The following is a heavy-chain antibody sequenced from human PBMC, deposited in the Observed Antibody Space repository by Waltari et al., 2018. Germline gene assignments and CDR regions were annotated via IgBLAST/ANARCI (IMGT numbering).Heavy chain of an antibody. V-gene: IGHV4-59*01. CDR1: GGSISSYY. J-gene: IGHJ5*02. CDR2: IYYSGST. Sequence: QVQLQESGPGLVKPSETLSLTCTVSGGSISSYYWSWIRQPPGKGLEWIGYIYYSGSTNYNPSLKSRVTISVDTSKNQFSLKLSSVTAADTAVYYCARETSCSGGSCYSAAWFDPWGQGTLVTVSS. D-gene: IGHD2-15*01. CDR3: ARETSCSGGSCYSAAWFDP.